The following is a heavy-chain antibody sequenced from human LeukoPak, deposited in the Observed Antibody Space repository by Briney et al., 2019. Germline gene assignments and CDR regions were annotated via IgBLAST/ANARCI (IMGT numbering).Heavy chain of an antibody. CDR3: ARDFPVGYCGRATCFGGMDV. Sequence: PGGSLRLSCAASGFIFSSYGMHWVRQAPGKGLGWVAIIWFDGSNKYHVDSVKGRFTISRDNSKNTLYLQMNSLRADDTAVYYCARDFPVGYCGRATCFGGMDVWGQGTTVIVSS. V-gene: IGHV3-33*01. J-gene: IGHJ6*02. CDR2: IWFDGSNK. CDR1: GFIFSSYG. D-gene: IGHD2-15*01.